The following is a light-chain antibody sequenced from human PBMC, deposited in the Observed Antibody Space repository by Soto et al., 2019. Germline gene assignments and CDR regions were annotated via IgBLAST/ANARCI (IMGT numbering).Light chain of an antibody. CDR3: QHYKNRPLT. CDR1: QSVSSD. J-gene: IGKJ4*01. Sequence: EVVMTQSPATLSASPGERATLSCRASQSVSSDLAWYQHKPGQAPRLLIYGASSRATGIPVRFSGSGSGTEFTLTISSLQSEDVAVYYCQHYKNRPLTFGGGTKVDIK. CDR2: GAS. V-gene: IGKV3-15*01.